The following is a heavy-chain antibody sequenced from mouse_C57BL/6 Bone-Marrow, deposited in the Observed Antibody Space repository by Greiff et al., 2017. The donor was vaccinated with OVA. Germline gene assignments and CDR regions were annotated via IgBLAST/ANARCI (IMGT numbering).Heavy chain of an antibody. D-gene: IGHD2-4*01. CDR3: ARDRLQIYYDYGGYAMDY. V-gene: IGHV5-4*01. CDR2: ISDGGSYT. Sequence: VKLVVSGGGLVKPVGSLKLSCAASGFTFSSYAMSWVRQTPDKRLEWVATISDGGSYTFYPDNVKGRFTISSDNAKNNLYLQMSHLKSEDTAMYYCARDRLQIYYDYGGYAMDYWGQGTSVTVSS. CDR1: GFTFSSYA. J-gene: IGHJ4*01.